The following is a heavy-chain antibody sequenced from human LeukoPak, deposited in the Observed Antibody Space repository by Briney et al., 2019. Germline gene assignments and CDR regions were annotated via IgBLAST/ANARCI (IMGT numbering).Heavy chain of an antibody. CDR3: ARGPHIVVVTAILDN. Sequence: PSETLSLTRAVYGGSFSGYYWSWIRQPPGKGLEWIGEINHSGSTNYNPSLKSRVTISIDTSKNQFSLKLSSVTAADTAVYYCARGPHIVVVTAILDNWGQGTLVIVSS. CDR1: GGSFSGYY. CDR2: INHSGST. V-gene: IGHV4-34*01. D-gene: IGHD2-21*02. J-gene: IGHJ4*02.